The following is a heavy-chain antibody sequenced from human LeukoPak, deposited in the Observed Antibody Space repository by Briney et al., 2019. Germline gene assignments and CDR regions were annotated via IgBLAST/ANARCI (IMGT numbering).Heavy chain of an antibody. CDR1: GYSFTSYW. V-gene: IGHV5-51*01. Sequence: GESLKISCKGSGYSFTSYWIGWVRQMPGKGLEWMGIIYPGDSDTRYSPSFQVQVTISAAKSISTAYLQWSSLKASDTAMYYCARPGYCGSTSCLSAFDIWGQGTMVTVSS. CDR3: ARPGYCGSTSCLSAFDI. CDR2: IYPGDSDT. D-gene: IGHD2-2*01. J-gene: IGHJ3*02.